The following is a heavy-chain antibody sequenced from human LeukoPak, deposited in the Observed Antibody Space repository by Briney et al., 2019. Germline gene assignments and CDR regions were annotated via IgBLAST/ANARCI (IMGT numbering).Heavy chain of an antibody. Sequence: PSGTLSLTCAVSGDSISSSNWWSWVRQPPGKGLEWIGRIYTSGSTNYNPSLKSRVTMSVDTSKNQFSLKLSSVTAADTAVYYCARSGITIFGVVIPGAFDIWGQGTMVTVSS. CDR2: IYTSGST. J-gene: IGHJ3*02. CDR1: GDSISSSNW. D-gene: IGHD3-3*01. CDR3: ARSGITIFGVVIPGAFDI. V-gene: IGHV4-4*02.